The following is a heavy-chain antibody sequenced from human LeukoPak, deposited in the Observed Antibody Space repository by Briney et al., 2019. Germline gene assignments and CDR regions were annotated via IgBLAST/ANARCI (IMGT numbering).Heavy chain of an antibody. CDR1: GGTFSSYA. V-gene: IGHV1-69*05. D-gene: IGHD3-10*01. CDR2: IIPIFGTA. Sequence: SVKVSCKASGGTFSSYAISWVRQAPGQGLEWMGEIIPIFGTANYAQKFQGRVTITTDESTSTAYMELSSLRSEDTAVYYCVRADITMVRGYDAFDIWGQGTMVTVSS. J-gene: IGHJ3*02. CDR3: VRADITMVRGYDAFDI.